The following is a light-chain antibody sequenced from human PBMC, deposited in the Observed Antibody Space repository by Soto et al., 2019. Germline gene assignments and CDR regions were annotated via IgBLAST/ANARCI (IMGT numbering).Light chain of an antibody. CDR1: QSVSSS. CDR3: QQYGRSLPIT. CDR2: RAS. J-gene: IGKJ5*01. V-gene: IGKV3-20*01. Sequence: EIVLTQSKVTLSLSPGDRATLSFRASQSVSSSLAWYRHQPGQAPRLFIYRASTRATGIPARFSGSGSGTDFTLTISRVEPEDFAVYYCQQYGRSLPITFGQGTRLEI.